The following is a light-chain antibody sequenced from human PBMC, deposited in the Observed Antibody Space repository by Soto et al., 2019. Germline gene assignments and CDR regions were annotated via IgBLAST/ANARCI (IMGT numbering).Light chain of an antibody. CDR2: DAS. CDR1: QSISRW. J-gene: IGKJ1*01. Sequence: DIQMAQSPSTLSACLVDRDPIXCRASQSISRWLAWYQQKPGKAPKLLIYDASNLESGVPPRFSGSGSGTEFSLTISSLQPDDFGTYYCQQYNYYWTFGQGTKVDNK. CDR3: QQYNYYWT. V-gene: IGKV1-5*01.